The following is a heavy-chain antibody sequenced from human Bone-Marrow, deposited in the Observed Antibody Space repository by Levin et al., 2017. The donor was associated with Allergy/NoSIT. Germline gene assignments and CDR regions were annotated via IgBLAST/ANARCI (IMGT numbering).Heavy chain of an antibody. J-gene: IGHJ4*02. CDR3: ARQSDELPPYDGEWVEEHYFDY. D-gene: IGHD3-10*01. Sequence: GESLKISCQGSGYQFTDYWIGWVRQFPGKSLEWVGNIYPGYSETRSSPSFQGQVTISVDQAINPAYLQRDSLRASDTALYYCARQSDELPPYDGEWVEEHYFDYWGQGTLVTVSS. CDR1: GYQFTDYW. V-gene: IGHV5-51*01. CDR2: IYPGYSET.